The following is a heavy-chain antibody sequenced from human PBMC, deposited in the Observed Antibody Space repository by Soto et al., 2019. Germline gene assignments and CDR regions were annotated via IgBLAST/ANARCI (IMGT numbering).Heavy chain of an antibody. Sequence: QVQLQQSGPGLVKPSETLSLTCAVSGASINDNNWWSWVRQTPGKGLEWIGEVVHWGTTNYNPSLRSRVTISMDKPNNQISLTLSSVTAADSALYYCARHIGVTGTRGFGYWGQGTLVTVSS. CDR1: GASINDNNW. CDR2: VVHWGTT. CDR3: ARHIGVTGTRGFGY. D-gene: IGHD6-19*01. J-gene: IGHJ4*02. V-gene: IGHV4-4*02.